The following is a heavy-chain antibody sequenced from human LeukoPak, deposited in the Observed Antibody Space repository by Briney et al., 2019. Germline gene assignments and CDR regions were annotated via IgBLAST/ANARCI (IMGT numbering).Heavy chain of an antibody. CDR2: IKQDGRDK. J-gene: IGHJ4*02. V-gene: IGHV3-7*01. D-gene: IGHD2-2*02. CDR1: GFTFSSYL. Sequence: GGSLRLSCAASGFTFSSYLMSWVRQAPGQGLEWVAYIKQDGRDKYYVDSVKGRFTISRDNAKNSLCLQMNSLRAEDTAVYYCVRGYRKLEDWGQGTLVTVSS. CDR3: VRGYRKLED.